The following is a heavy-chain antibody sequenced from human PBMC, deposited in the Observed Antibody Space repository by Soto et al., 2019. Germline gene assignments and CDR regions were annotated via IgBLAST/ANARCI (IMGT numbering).Heavy chain of an antibody. Sequence: NPGGSLRLSXAASGFTFSSYSMNWVRQAPGKGLEWVSSISSSSSYIYYADSVKGRFTISRDNAKNSLYLQMNSLRAEDTAVYYCARPREREGVWWRTMVRGDRGFYYYYGMDVWGQGTTVTVSS. V-gene: IGHV3-21*01. CDR1: GFTFSSYS. CDR2: ISSSSSYI. D-gene: IGHD3-10*01. CDR3: ARPREREGVWWRTMVRGDRGFYYYYGMDV. J-gene: IGHJ6*02.